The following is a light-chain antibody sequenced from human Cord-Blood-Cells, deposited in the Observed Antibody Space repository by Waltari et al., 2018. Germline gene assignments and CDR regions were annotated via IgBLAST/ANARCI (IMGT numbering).Light chain of an antibody. J-gene: IGLJ3*02. Sequence: QTVGTQEPSLTVSPGGSGTLTCASSTGAVMSGYYPNWFQQKPGQAPRGLIYSTNNKHSWTPARFSGSLLGGKATLTLSGVQPEAETEDYCLPYYGGAGVFGGGTKLTVL. V-gene: IGLV7-43*01. CDR2: STN. CDR1: TGAVMSGYY. CDR3: LPYYGGAGV.